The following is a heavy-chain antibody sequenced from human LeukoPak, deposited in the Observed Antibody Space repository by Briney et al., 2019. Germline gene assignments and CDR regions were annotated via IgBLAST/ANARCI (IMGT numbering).Heavy chain of an antibody. CDR1: GFTFSSYA. CDR3: AKDNKVVVITSLTFGSYYFDY. CDR2: ISGSGGST. J-gene: IGHJ4*02. V-gene: IGHV3-23*01. D-gene: IGHD3-22*01. Sequence: GGSLRLSCAASGFTFSSYAMSWVRQAPGKGLEWVSAISGSGGSTYYADSVKGRFTISRDNSKNTLYLQMNSLRAEDTAVYYCAKDNKVVVITSLTFGSYYFDYWGQGTLVTVSS.